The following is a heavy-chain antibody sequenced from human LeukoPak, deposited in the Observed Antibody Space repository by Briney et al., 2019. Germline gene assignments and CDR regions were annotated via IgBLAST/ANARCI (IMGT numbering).Heavy chain of an antibody. CDR2: INHSGST. CDR1: GGSFSGYY. Sequence: SETLSLTCAVYGGSFSGYYWSWIRQPPGKGLEWIGEINHSGSTNYNPSLKSRVTISVDTSKNQFSLKLSSVTAADTAVYYCARVSSSWYLTIDYWGQGTLVTVSS. D-gene: IGHD6-13*01. CDR3: ARVSSSWYLTIDY. V-gene: IGHV4-34*01. J-gene: IGHJ4*02.